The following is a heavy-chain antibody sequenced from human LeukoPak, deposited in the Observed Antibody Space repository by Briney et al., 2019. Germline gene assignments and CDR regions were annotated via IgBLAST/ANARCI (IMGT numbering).Heavy chain of an antibody. CDR1: GFTFTWNA. Sequence: GGSLKLSCAASGFTFTWNAMTWVRQAPGKGLEWVSAISGSGTSTYYADSVKGRFTISRDNSKNTLYLQMNSLRAEDTAVYYCAKDGMDVWGQGTTVTVSS. J-gene: IGHJ6*02. V-gene: IGHV3-23*01. CDR3: AKDGMDV. CDR2: ISGSGTST.